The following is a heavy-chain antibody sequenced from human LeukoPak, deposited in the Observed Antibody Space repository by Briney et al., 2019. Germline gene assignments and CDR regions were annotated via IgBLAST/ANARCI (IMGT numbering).Heavy chain of an antibody. V-gene: IGHV3-23*01. J-gene: IGHJ4*02. Sequence: PGGSLRLSCAASGFTFSSYPMSWVRQAPGKGLEWVSAISGTGGSTYYADSVKGRFTISRDNSKNTLYLQMNSLRAEDTAIYYCAKGSCSGTSCYSDYWGQGTLVTVSS. CDR3: AKGSCSGTSCYSDY. CDR1: GFTFSSYP. D-gene: IGHD2-2*02. CDR2: ISGTGGST.